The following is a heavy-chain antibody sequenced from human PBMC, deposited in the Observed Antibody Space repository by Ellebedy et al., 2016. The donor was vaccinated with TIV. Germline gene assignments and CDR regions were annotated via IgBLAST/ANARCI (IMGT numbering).Heavy chain of an antibody. D-gene: IGHD3-10*01. J-gene: IGHJ6*02. CDR3: ASYGSETYYYYYAMDV. Sequence: PGGSLRLSCAASGFTFSTYALHWVRQAPGRGLEWVAVILYDGSNKYYAESVKGRFTISRDNAKNTLYLQMNSLRAEDTAVYYCASYGSETYYYYYAMDVWGQGTTVTVSS. CDR2: ILYDGSNK. CDR1: GFTFSTYA. V-gene: IGHV3-30*01.